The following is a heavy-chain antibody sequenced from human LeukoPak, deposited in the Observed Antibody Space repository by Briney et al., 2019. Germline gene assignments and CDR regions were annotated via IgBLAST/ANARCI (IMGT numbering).Heavy chain of an antibody. Sequence: GGSLRLSCAASGFTVSSNYMSWVRQAPGKGLEWVSVIYSGGITYYADSVKGRFTISRDNSKNTLYLQMNSLRAEDTAVYYCARRSSTSFFFDYWGQGTLVTVSS. V-gene: IGHV3-53*01. CDR2: IYSGGIT. D-gene: IGHD2-2*01. J-gene: IGHJ4*02. CDR3: ARRSSTSFFFDY. CDR1: GFTVSSNY.